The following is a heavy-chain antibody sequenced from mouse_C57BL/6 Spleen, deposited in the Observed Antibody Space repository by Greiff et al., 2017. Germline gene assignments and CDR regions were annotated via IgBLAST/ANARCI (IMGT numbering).Heavy chain of an antibody. CDR2: IDPSDSET. CDR3: AREGYWYFDV. V-gene: IGHV1-52*01. J-gene: IGHJ1*03. CDR1: GYTFTSYW. Sequence: VQLQQPGAELVRPGSSVKLSCKASGYTFTSYWMHWVKQRPIQGLEWIGNIDPSDSETHYNQKFKDKATLTVDKSSSTAYMQLSSLTSEDAADDYCAREGYWYFDVWGTGTTVTVSS.